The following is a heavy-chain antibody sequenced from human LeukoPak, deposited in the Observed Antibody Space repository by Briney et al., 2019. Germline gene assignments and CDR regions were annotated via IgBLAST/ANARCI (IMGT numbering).Heavy chain of an antibody. CDR1: GGTFSKYT. CDR2: IIPIFGTA. J-gene: IGHJ4*02. CDR3: ARDLSYDSSGYYPNDY. D-gene: IGHD3-22*01. V-gene: IGHV1-69*13. Sequence: SVKVSCTASGGTFSKYTISWVRQAPGQGLEWMGGIIPIFGTANYAQKFQGRVTITADESTSTAYMELSSLRSEDTAVYYCARDLSYDSSGYYPNDYWGQGTLVTVSS.